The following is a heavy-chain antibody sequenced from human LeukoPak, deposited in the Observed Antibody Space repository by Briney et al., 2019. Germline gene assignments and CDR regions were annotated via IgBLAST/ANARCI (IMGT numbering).Heavy chain of an antibody. CDR1: GYTFTSYY. D-gene: IGHD2-2*01. Sequence: ASVKVSCKASGYTFTSYYMHWVRQAPGQGLEWMGIINPSGGSTSYAQKFQGRVTMTRDTSTSTVYMELSRLRSDDTAVYYCARVFLGYCSSTSCYSFDYWGQGTLVTVSS. V-gene: IGHV1-46*01. J-gene: IGHJ4*02. CDR3: ARVFLGYCSSTSCYSFDY. CDR2: INPSGGST.